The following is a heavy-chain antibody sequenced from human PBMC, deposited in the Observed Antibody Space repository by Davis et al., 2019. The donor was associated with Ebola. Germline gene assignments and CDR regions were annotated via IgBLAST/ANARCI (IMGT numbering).Heavy chain of an antibody. CDR2: VFIGGNT. D-gene: IGHD6-6*01. CDR3: ARDLAARAYHWFDP. Sequence: GESPNLPCAGSGFIVSDNYISWVRQAPGKGMEWVAAVFIGGNTLYADSVKGRFTISTDRTKNTLYLQMNRLTVEDTAVYYCARDLAARAYHWFDPWGQGTLVTVSS. CDR1: GFIVSDNY. V-gene: IGHV3-66*01. J-gene: IGHJ5*02.